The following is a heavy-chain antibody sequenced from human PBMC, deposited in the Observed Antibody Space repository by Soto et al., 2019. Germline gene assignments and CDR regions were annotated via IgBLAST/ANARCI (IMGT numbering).Heavy chain of an antibody. D-gene: IGHD3-22*01. CDR2: ISYDGSNK. Sequence: QVQLVESGGGVVQPGRSLRLSCAASGFTFSSYGMHWVRQAPGKGLEWVAVISYDGSNKYYADSVKGRFTISRDNSKNTLYLQMNSMRAEYTAVYYCAKDYYRRTYYYRGMDVWGRGATVTVSS. CDR1: GFTFSSYG. V-gene: IGHV3-30*18. CDR3: AKDYYRRTYYYRGMDV. J-gene: IGHJ6*02.